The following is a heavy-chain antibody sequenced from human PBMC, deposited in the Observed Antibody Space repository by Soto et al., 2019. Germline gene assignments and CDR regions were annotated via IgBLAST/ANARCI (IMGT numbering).Heavy chain of an antibody. D-gene: IGHD2-2*01. CDR2: IITAFGTA. CDR1: GGTFNSYL. CDR3: ARGLDQPPVGLYFDT. V-gene: IGHV1-69*06. Sequence: QVQLVQSGAEVKNPGSSVKVSCQTSGGTFNSYLIDWVRQAPGQGLEWMGGIITAFGTAKYAQKFQGRVTITADKSTTTAYMELRTLTSDDTAVYYCARGLDQPPVGLYFDTWGQGTLVTVSS. J-gene: IGHJ4*02.